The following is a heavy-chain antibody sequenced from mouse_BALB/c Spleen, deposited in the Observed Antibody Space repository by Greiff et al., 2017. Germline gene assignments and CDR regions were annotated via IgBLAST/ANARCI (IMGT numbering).Heavy chain of an antibody. Sequence: LVESGAELVRPGALVKLSCKASGFNIKDYYMHWVKQRPEQGLEWIGWIDPENGNTIYDPKFQGKASITADTSSNTAYLQLSSLTSEDTAVYYCARGKYGNYPYYYAMDYWGQGTSVTVSS. D-gene: IGHD2-10*02. J-gene: IGHJ4*01. CDR2: IDPENGNT. V-gene: IGHV14-1*02. CDR3: ARGKYGNYPYYYAMDY. CDR1: GFNIKDYY.